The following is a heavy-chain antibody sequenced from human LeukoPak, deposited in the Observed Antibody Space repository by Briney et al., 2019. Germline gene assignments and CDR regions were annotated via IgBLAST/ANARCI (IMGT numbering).Heavy chain of an antibody. CDR3: ARVEWFGELSPFDI. J-gene: IGHJ3*02. CDR2: IYYSGST. CDR1: GGSISNYY. D-gene: IGHD3-10*01. V-gene: IGHV4-59*01. Sequence: PSETLSLTCTVSGGSISNYYWNWIRQPPGEGLEWIGYIYYSGSTNYNPSLKSRVTISVDTSKNQSSLKLSSVTAADTAVYYCARVEWFGELSPFDIWGQGTMVTVSS.